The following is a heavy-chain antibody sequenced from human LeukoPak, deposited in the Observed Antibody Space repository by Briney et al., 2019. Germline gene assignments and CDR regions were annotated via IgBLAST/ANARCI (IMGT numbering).Heavy chain of an antibody. D-gene: IGHD3-9*01. V-gene: IGHV4-31*03. CDR3: AKNGQTGFSFDP. Sequence: PSETLSLTCTVSGGSISSGGYYWSWIRQHPGKGLEWIGYIYYSGSTYYNPSLKSRVTISVDTSKNQFSLKLGSVTAADTAVYHCAKNGQTGFSFDPWGQGTLVTVSS. CDR2: IYYSGST. CDR1: GGSISSGGYY. J-gene: IGHJ5*02.